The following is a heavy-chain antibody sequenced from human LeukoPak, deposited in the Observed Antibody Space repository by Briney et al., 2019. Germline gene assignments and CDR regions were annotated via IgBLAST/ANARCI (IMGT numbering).Heavy chain of an antibody. CDR1: GFTFSSYE. V-gene: IGHV3-48*03. J-gene: IGHJ4*02. CDR2: ISSSSSTI. CDR3: ARDGRRYDFWSGYRLDY. Sequence: GGSLRLSCAASGFTFSSYEMNWVRQAPGKGLEWVSYISSSSSTIYYADSVKGRFTISRDNAKNSLYLQMNSLRAEDTAVYYCARDGRRYDFWSGYRLDYWGQGTLVTVSS. D-gene: IGHD3-3*01.